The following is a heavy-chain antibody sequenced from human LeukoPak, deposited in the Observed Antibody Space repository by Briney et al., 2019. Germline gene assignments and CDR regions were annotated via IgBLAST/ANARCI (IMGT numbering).Heavy chain of an antibody. Sequence: ASVKVSCKASGYTFTSYAMNWVRQAPGQGLEWMGWINTNTGNPTYAQGFTGRFVFSLDTSVSTAYLQISSLKAEDTAVYYRARVSSSGWRQDFDYWGQGTLVTVSS. CDR1: GYTFTSYA. CDR3: ARVSSSGWRQDFDY. CDR2: INTNTGNP. J-gene: IGHJ4*02. V-gene: IGHV7-4-1*02. D-gene: IGHD6-19*01.